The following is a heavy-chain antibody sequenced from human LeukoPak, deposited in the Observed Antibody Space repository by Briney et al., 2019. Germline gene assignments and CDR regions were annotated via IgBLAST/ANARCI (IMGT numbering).Heavy chain of an antibody. CDR3: ASVDTGIA. D-gene: IGHD1-26*01. CDR2: INHSGSN. CDR1: GGSFSGYY. Sequence: PSETLSLTCAVYGGSFSGYYWSWIRQPPGKGLEWIGEINHSGSNNYNPSLKSRVTISVDTSKNQFSLKLSSVTAADTAVYYCASVDTGIAWGQGTLVTVSS. J-gene: IGHJ5*02. V-gene: IGHV4-34*01.